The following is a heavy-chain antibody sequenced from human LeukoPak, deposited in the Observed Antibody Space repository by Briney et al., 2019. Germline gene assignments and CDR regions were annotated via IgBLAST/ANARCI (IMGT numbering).Heavy chain of an antibody. CDR1: GFTFSNYA. D-gene: IGHD4-17*01. CDR2: ITSSGST. V-gene: IGHV3-23*01. Sequence: GGSLRLSCAVSGFTFSNYAISWVRQAPGKGLEWVSVITSSGSTYYADSVKGRFTISRDNSKNTLYLQMNSLRAEDTAIYYCAKDLYGDYDFDCWGRGTLVTVSS. J-gene: IGHJ4*02. CDR3: AKDLYGDYDFDC.